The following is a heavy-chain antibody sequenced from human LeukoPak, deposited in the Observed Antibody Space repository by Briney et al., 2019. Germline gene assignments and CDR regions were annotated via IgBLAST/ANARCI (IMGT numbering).Heavy chain of an antibody. Sequence: SSETLSLTCTVSGGSISGYYWSWIRQPPGKGLEWIGYIYYSGSTKYNPSLKSRVTISVDTSKNQVSLKLSSMTAADTAVYYCARWSYGYYYGMDVWGQGTTVTVSS. J-gene: IGHJ6*02. CDR1: GGSISGYY. CDR2: IYYSGST. D-gene: IGHD1-26*01. V-gene: IGHV4-59*13. CDR3: ARWSYGYYYGMDV.